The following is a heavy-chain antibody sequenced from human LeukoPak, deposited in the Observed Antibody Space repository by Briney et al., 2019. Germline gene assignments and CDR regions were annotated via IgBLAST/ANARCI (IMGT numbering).Heavy chain of an antibody. CDR1: GFTFSSYG. V-gene: IGHV3-30*02. J-gene: IGHJ4*02. D-gene: IGHD4-23*01. CDR3: ARDTTVARHIPLTTSFDY. Sequence: GGSLRLSCAASGFTFSSYGMHWVRQAPGKGLEWVAFIRYDGSNKYYADSVKGRFTISRDNSKNTLYLQMNSLRAEDTAVYYCARDTTVARHIPLTTSFDYWGQGTLVTVSS. CDR2: IRYDGSNK.